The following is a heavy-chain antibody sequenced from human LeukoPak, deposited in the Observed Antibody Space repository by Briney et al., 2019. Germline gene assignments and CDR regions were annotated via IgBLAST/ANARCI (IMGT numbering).Heavy chain of an antibody. CDR2: ISYDGSNK. CDR1: GFTFSSYA. CDR3: AKPSGHNYYYYYGMDV. Sequence: GGSLRLSCAASGFTFSSYAMHWVRQAPGKGLEWVAVISYDGSNKYYADSVKGRFTISRDNSKNTLYLQMNSLRAEDTAVYYCAKPSGHNYYYYYGMDVWGQGTTVTVSS. J-gene: IGHJ6*02. V-gene: IGHV3-30*18. D-gene: IGHD5-12*01.